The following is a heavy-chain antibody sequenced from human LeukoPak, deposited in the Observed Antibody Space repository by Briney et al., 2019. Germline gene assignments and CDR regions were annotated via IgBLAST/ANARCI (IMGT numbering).Heavy chain of an antibody. J-gene: IGHJ5*02. D-gene: IGHD2-21*02. CDR2: IHDSGST. Sequence: SETLSLTCTVSGDSIISHYWNWIRQPPGKGLEWIGYIHDSGSTNYNPSLKGRVTTSLDTSKNQFSLKLTSVTTADTAVYYCARDNCGGDCDPGNWFDPWGQGTLVTVSS. CDR3: ARDNCGGDCDPGNWFDP. V-gene: IGHV4-59*11. CDR1: GDSIISHY.